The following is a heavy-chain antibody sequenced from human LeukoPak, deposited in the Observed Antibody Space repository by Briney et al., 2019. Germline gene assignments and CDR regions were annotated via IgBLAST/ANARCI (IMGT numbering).Heavy chain of an antibody. V-gene: IGHV1-2*02. CDR3: AREPNYYDNSGPTGYYGMDV. Sequence: ASVKVSCKASGYTFIGYYMHWVRQAPGQGLEWMGWINPNSGGTNYAQKFQGRVIMTKDTSISTAYMELNRLGSDDTAVYYCAREPNYYDNSGPTGYYGMDVWGQGTTVTVSS. D-gene: IGHD3-22*01. CDR2: INPNSGGT. CDR1: GYTFIGYY. J-gene: IGHJ6*02.